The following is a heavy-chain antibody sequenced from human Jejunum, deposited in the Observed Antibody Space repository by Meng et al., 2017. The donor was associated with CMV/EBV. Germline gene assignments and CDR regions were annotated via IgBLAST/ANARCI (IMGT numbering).Heavy chain of an antibody. V-gene: IGHV4-4*07. CDR3: AREKSSCTSSTCYGVDS. CDR1: DGSISSYY. D-gene: IGHD2-2*01. CDR2: IHTSWTT. J-gene: IGHJ4*02. Sequence: QGPLPGSGPGLVKPSEPLSLTCTVSDGSISSYYWSWIRQSAGKGLEWIGRIHTSWTTNYNPSLKSRVTLSLDTSKDQFSLKLTSVTAADTAVYYCAREKSSCTSSTCYGVDSWGQGTLVTVSS.